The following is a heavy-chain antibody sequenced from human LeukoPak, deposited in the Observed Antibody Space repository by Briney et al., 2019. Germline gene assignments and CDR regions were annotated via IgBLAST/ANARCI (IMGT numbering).Heavy chain of an antibody. Sequence: GGSLRLSCAASGFTFSSYEMNWVRQAPGKGLEWVAFIRYDGINKYEDSVKGRFTISRDNSKNTLYLRMNSLRAEDTAVYYCAKGGSSSWDYFDYWGQGTLVTVSS. V-gene: IGHV3-30*02. D-gene: IGHD6-13*01. CDR1: GFTFSSYE. CDR2: IRYDGINK. J-gene: IGHJ4*02. CDR3: AKGGSSSWDYFDY.